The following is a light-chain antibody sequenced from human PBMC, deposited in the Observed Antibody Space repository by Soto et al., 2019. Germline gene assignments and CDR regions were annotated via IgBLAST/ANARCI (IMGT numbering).Light chain of an antibody. Sequence: EIVLTQCPATLSVSPGERATLSCRASQSVXSNFAWYQQKPGQAPRFLXDCASTRATGSPARLSGSGSGTEFTLTISSLQSEDFAVYYCQQYENGPRTFGQGTKVDIK. J-gene: IGKJ1*01. CDR1: QSVXSN. V-gene: IGKV3-15*01. CDR2: CAS. CDR3: QQYENGPRT.